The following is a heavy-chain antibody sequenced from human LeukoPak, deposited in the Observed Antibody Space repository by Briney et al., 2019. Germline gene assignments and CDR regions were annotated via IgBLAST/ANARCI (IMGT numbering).Heavy chain of an antibody. Sequence: SVKVSCKASGXTFTGYYMHWVRQAPGQGLEWMGRINPNSGGTNYAQKFQGRVTMTRDTSISTAYMELSRLRSDDTAVYYCASAPTRGYYDSSAPDYWGQGTLVTVSS. CDR1: GXTFTGYY. V-gene: IGHV1-2*06. D-gene: IGHD3-22*01. J-gene: IGHJ4*02. CDR2: INPNSGGT. CDR3: ASAPTRGYYDSSAPDY.